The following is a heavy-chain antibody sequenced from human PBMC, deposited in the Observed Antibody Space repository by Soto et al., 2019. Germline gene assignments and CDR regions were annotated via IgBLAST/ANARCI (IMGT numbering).Heavy chain of an antibody. D-gene: IGHD2-21*02. V-gene: IGHV4-61*01. CDR2: IYYSGST. CDR1: GGSVSSGFHY. CDR3: ARRPATAFYYFDY. Sequence: QVQLQESGPGLVKPSGTLSLTYTVSGGSVSSGFHYWSGIRQPPGNGLEWIGNIYYSGSTNYNPSLKSRVTISVDTSKNQFSLKLNSVTAADTAVYYCARRPATAFYYFDYWGQGTLVTVSS. J-gene: IGHJ4*02.